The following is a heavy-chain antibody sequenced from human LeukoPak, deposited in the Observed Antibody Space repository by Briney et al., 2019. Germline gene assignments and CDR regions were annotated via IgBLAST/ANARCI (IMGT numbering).Heavy chain of an antibody. V-gene: IGHV3-11*04. CDR2: ISSSGSTI. CDR1: GFTFSDYY. CDR3: ASLDTAMVTRDY. Sequence: PGGSLRLSCAASGFTFSDYYMSWIRQAPGKGLEWVSYISSSGSTIYYADSVKGRFTISRDNAKNSLYLQMNSLRAEDTALYYCASLDTAMVTRDYWGQGTLVTVSS. J-gene: IGHJ4*02. D-gene: IGHD5-18*01.